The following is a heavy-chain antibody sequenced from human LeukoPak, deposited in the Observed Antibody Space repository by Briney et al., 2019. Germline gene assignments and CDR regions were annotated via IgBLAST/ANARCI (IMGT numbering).Heavy chain of an antibody. Sequence: PSETLSLTCTVSGGSISNYYWSWIRQPPGKELEWIGYIYHSGSTNYNPSLKSRVSISQDTSKNQFSLKLSSVTAADTAVYYCARNADDSSSYPYFDYWGQGTLVTVSS. CDR1: GGSISNYY. J-gene: IGHJ4*02. CDR3: ARNADDSSSYPYFDY. V-gene: IGHV4-59*01. D-gene: IGHD3-22*01. CDR2: IYHSGST.